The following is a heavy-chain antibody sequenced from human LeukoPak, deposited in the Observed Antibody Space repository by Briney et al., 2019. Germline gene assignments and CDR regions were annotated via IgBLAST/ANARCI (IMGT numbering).Heavy chain of an antibody. J-gene: IGHJ4*02. CDR1: GFTFSSYS. CDR2: ISSSSSTI. CDR3: AKITKATTPNY. Sequence: GGSLRLSCAASGFTFSSYSMNWVRQAPGKGLEWVSYISSSSSTIYYADSVKGRFSISRDNSKSTVYLQMSDLRAEDTAVYYCAKITKATTPNYWGQGTLVTVSS. D-gene: IGHD4-17*01. V-gene: IGHV3-48*01.